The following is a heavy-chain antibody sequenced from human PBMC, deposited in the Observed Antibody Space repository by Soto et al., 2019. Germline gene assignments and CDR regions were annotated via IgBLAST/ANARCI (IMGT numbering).Heavy chain of an antibody. J-gene: IGHJ4*02. CDR1: GFTFSSYA. CDR2: ISSNGGST. V-gene: IGHV3-64D*06. Sequence: PGGSLRLSCSASGFTFSSYAMHWVRQAPGKGLEYVSAISSNGGSTYYADSVKGRFTISRDNSKNTLYLQTSSLRAEDTAVYYCVKTPRGAVTPLVFDYWGQGTLVTVSS. D-gene: IGHD4-4*01. CDR3: VKTPRGAVTPLVFDY.